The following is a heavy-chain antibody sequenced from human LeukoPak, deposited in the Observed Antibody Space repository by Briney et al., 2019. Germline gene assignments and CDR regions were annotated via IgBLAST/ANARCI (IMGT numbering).Heavy chain of an antibody. D-gene: IGHD3-3*01. CDR1: GGSFSGYY. CDR3: ARLNYDFWSGYYPHDAFDI. CDR2: INHSGST. Sequence: SETLSLTCAVYGGSFSGYYWSWIRQPPGKGLEWIGEINHSGSTNYNPSLKSRVTISVDTSKNQFSLKLSSVTAADTAVYYCARLNYDFWSGYYPHDAFDIWGQGTMVTVSS. J-gene: IGHJ3*02. V-gene: IGHV4-34*01.